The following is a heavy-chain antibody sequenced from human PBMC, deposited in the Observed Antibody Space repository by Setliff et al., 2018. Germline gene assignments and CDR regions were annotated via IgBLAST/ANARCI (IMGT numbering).Heavy chain of an antibody. CDR1: GYSFSDFD. V-gene: IGHV1-2*02. CDR2: INPKSGVT. D-gene: IGHD6-13*01. CDR3: ARDGISWLNWLDP. Sequence: GASVKVSCKASGYSFSDFDIHWVRQVPGRGPEWMGSINPKSGVTRYVQKFQGRVTITRDTSISTAYMELSSLRSDDTAVYYCARDGISWLNWLDPWGQGTPVTVSS. J-gene: IGHJ5*02.